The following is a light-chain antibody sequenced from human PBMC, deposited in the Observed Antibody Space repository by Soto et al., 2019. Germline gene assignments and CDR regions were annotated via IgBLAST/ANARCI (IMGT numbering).Light chain of an antibody. CDR1: QSISYW. V-gene: IGKV1-5*03. CDR2: KAS. CDR3: QQYNTYTTT. J-gene: IGKJ1*01. Sequence: DIPMTQSPSTLSASVGDRVTITCRASQSISYWLAWYQQKPGKAPNLLIYKASSLKSGVPSRFSGSGSGTEFTLTISSLQPADFATYYCQQYNTYTTTFGQGTKVEIK.